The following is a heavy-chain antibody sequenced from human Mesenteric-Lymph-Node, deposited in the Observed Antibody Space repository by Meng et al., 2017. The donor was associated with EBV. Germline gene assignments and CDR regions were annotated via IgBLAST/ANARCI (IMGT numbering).Heavy chain of an antibody. D-gene: IGHD3-10*01. J-gene: IGHJ4*02. CDR2: INPNSGGT. CDR3: TRQYGSGSYWNY. Sequence: QVQLVQSGAEVKKVGASVTVSCKASGYTFKDYYRHWVRQAPGQGLEWMGRINPNSGGTNYAQTFQGRATMTRDTSVSTAYMELSRLRSDDSAVYYCTRQYGSGSYWNYWGQGTLVTVAS. CDR1: GYTFKDYY. V-gene: IGHV1-2*06.